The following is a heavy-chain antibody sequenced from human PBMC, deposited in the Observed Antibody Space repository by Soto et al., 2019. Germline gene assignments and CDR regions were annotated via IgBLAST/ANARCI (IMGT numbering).Heavy chain of an antibody. J-gene: IGHJ4*02. Sequence: GGSLRLSCAASGFNVGAFAVNWVRQAPGKGLEWVSGISVSDAFIYYADSVRGRFSISRDASENILYLQMNSLRVDDTALYYCRREPVAGITGLDYLGPGALVTVSS. CDR3: RREPVAGITGLDY. CDR1: GFNVGAFA. V-gene: IGHV3-23*01. CDR2: ISVSDAFI. D-gene: IGHD1-20*01.